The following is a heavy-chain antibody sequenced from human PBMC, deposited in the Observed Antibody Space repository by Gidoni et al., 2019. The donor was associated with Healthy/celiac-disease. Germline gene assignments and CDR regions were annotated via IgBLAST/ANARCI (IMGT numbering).Heavy chain of an antibody. CDR3: AKDSATRYGGSRDY. Sequence: EVQLLESGGGLVQPGGSLRLSCAASGFTFSSYAMSWVGPAPGKGLEWVSAISGSGGSTYYADSVKGRFTISRDNSKNTLYLQMNSLRAEDTAVYYCAKDSATRYGGSRDYWGQGTLVTVSS. CDR2: ISGSGGST. D-gene: IGHD2-15*01. V-gene: IGHV3-23*01. J-gene: IGHJ4*02. CDR1: GFTFSSYA.